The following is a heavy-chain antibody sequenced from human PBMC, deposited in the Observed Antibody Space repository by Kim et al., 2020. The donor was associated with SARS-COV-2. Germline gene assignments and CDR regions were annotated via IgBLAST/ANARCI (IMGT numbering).Heavy chain of an antibody. CDR2: INHSGST. V-gene: IGHV4-34*01. Sequence: SETLSLTCAVYGGSFSGYYWSWIRQPPGKGLAWIGEINHSGSTNYNPSLQSRVTISVDTSKNQFSLKLSSVTAADTAGYYCARGTLAGVETSAKARSFD. J-gene: IGHJ4*01. CDR1: GGSFSGYY. D-gene: IGHD3-10*01. CDR3: ARGTLAGVETSAKARSFD.